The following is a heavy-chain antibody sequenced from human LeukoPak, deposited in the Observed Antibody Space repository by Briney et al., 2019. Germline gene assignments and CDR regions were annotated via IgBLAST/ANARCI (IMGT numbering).Heavy chain of an antibody. J-gene: IGHJ4*02. D-gene: IGHD4-11*01. V-gene: IGHV3-23*01. CDR2: ISGSGGST. CDR1: GFTFSSYW. Sequence: PGGSLRLSCAASGFTFSSYWMHWVRQAPGKGLEWVSAISGSGGSTYYADSVKGRFTISRDNSKNTLYLQMNSLRAEDTALYYCAKDPAYDSNGIDYWGQGTLVTVSS. CDR3: AKDPAYDSNGIDY.